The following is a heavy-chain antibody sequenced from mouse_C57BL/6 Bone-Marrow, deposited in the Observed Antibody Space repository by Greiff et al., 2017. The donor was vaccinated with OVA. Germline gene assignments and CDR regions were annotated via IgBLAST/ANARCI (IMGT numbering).Heavy chain of an antibody. CDR3: AAESTMIPYYAMDY. J-gene: IGHJ4*01. CDR1: GYTFTSYW. Sequence: QVHVKQPGAELVMPGASVKLSCKASGYTFTSYWMHWVKQRPGQGLEWIGEIDPSDSYTNYNQKFKGKSTLTVDKSSSTAYMQLSSLTSEDSAVYYCAAESTMIPYYAMDYWGQGTSVTVSS. CDR2: IDPSDSYT. V-gene: IGHV1-69*01. D-gene: IGHD2-4*01.